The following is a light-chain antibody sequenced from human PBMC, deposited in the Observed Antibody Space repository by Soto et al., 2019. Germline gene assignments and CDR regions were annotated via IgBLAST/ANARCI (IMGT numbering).Light chain of an antibody. V-gene: IGLV1-40*01. J-gene: IGLJ2*01. CDR1: SSNIGAGYD. CDR3: QSYDSSLSVV. Sequence: QSVLTQPPSVSGAPGQRVTISCTGSSSNIGAGYDVHWYQQLPGTAPKLLIYGNSNRPSEVPDRFSGSKSGTSASLAITGLQAEDEADYYCQSYDSSLSVVFGGGTEVTVL. CDR2: GNS.